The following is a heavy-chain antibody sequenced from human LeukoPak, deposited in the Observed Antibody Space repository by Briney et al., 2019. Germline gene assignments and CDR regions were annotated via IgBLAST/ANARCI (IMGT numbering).Heavy chain of an antibody. V-gene: IGHV3-53*04. D-gene: IGHD1-14*01. J-gene: IGHJ3*02. CDR1: GFTVSSNY. Sequence: GGSLRLSCAASGFTVSSNYMSWVRQAPGKGLELVSAIFTGSSTYYADSVKGRFTIPRHSSKNTLYLQINSLSADVTAVYYCARLKGTYRHPLDIWGQGTMVTVSS. CDR3: ARLKGTYRHPLDI. CDR2: IFTGSST.